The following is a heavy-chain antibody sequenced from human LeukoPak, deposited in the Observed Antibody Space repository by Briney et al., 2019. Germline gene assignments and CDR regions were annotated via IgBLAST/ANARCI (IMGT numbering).Heavy chain of an antibody. D-gene: IGHD5-12*01. V-gene: IGHV3-9*01. CDR3: AKDKAPLYSGYDWDLDF. Sequence: PGRSLRLSCAASGFTFHHYAIHWVRQVPGKGLEWVSGISWNSASIGYADSVNGRFTSSRDNAKNSVYLQMNSLRAEDTAFYYCAKDKAPLYSGYDWDLDFWGQGTLVTVSS. J-gene: IGHJ4*02. CDR2: ISWNSASI. CDR1: GFTFHHYA.